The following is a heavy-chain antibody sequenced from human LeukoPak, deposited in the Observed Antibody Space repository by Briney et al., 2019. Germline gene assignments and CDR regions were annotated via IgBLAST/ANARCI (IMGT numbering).Heavy chain of an antibody. D-gene: IGHD6-19*01. V-gene: IGHV4-39*07. CDR1: GFSFSDHY. CDR2: IYYSGST. Sequence: GSLRLSCTASGFSFSDHYMDWVRQAPGKGLEWIGSIYYSGSTYYNPSLKSRVTISVDTSKNQYSLKLSSVTAADTAVYYCARGHPISGWYGRFRYYFDYWGQGTLVTVSS. J-gene: IGHJ4*02. CDR3: ARGHPISGWYGRFRYYFDY.